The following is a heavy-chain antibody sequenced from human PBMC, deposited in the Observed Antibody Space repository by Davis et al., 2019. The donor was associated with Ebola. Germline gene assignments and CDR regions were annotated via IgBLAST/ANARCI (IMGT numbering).Heavy chain of an antibody. CDR3: AKDLLAYSNY. D-gene: IGHD6-13*01. V-gene: IGHV3-23*01. Sequence: GESLKISCAASGFTFSSYAMSWVRQAPGKGLEWVSAISGSGGSTYYADSVKGRFTISRDNSKNTLYLQMNSLRAEDTAVYYCAKDLLAYSNYWGQGTLVTVSS. J-gene: IGHJ4*02. CDR1: GFTFSSYA. CDR2: ISGSGGST.